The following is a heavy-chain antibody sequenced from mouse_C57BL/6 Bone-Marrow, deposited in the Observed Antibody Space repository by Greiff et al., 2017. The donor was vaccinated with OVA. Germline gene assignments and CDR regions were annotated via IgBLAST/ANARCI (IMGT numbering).Heavy chain of an antibody. CDR3: ARSPFTTPGFHWYFDV. CDR1: GYTFTSYW. CDR2: IYPGSGST. J-gene: IGHJ1*03. D-gene: IGHD1-1*01. Sequence: QVQLQQPGAELVRPGTSVKLSCKASGYTFTSYWMHWVKQRPGQGLEWIGDIYPGSGSTNYNEKFKSKATLTVDTSSSTAYMQLSSLTSEDSAVYYCARSPFTTPGFHWYFDVWGTGTTVTVSS. V-gene: IGHV1-55*01.